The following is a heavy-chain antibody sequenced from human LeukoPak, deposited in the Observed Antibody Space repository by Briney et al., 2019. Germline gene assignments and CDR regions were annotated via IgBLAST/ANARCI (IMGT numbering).Heavy chain of an antibody. CDR2: ISYDGSNK. CDR1: GFTFSSYA. J-gene: IGHJ3*02. CDR3: ARDSSMYSSGLDAFDI. D-gene: IGHD6-19*01. V-gene: IGHV3-30-3*01. Sequence: GGSLRLSCAASGFTFSSYAMHWVCQAPGKGLEWVAVISYDGSNKYYADSVKGRFTISRDNSKNTLYLQMNSLRAEDTAVYYCARDSSMYSSGLDAFDIWGQGTMVTVSS.